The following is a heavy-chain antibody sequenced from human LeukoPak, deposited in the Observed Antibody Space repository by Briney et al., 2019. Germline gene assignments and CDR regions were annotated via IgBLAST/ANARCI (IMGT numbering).Heavy chain of an antibody. CDR2: INTDGTVT. D-gene: IGHD6-19*01. CDR1: GVSFGMYW. CDR3: ATKQWLAPPPDS. V-gene: IGHV3-74*01. J-gene: IGHJ4*02. Sequence: GGSLRLCCAASGVSFGMYWMLWGRLAPGTGLDSVSRINTDGTVTTYADSVKGRFTVSRDNADNTMFLQMNSVRDEDTAVYYCATKQWLAPPPDSWGQGTPVTVSS.